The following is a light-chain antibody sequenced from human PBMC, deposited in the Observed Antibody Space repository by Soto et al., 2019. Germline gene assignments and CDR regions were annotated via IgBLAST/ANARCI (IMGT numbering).Light chain of an antibody. CDR1: SSDIGGYNY. V-gene: IGLV2-11*01. J-gene: IGLJ2*01. CDR3: CSYAGSYTEI. Sequence: QSALTQPRSVSGSPGQSVTISCTGTSSDIGGYNYVSWYQHHPGKAPKLMIYDVTKRPSGVPDRFSGSKSGNRASLTISGLQADDEADYYCCSYAGSYTEIFGGGTQLTVL. CDR2: DVT.